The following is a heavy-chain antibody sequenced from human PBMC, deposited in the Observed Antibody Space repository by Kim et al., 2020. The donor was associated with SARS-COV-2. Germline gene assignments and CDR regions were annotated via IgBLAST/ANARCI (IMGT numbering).Heavy chain of an antibody. D-gene: IGHD2-15*01. Sequence: SQTLSLTCAISGDSVSNNCAGWHWIRQSPSRGLEWLGRTYYRSKWSNDYAVSVKSRMTFNPDTSKNQFSLQLNSVTPEDTAVYYCARGGAYAFDIWGQGTMVTVSS. J-gene: IGHJ3*02. V-gene: IGHV6-1*01. CDR3: ARGGAYAFDI. CDR2: TYYRSKWSN. CDR1: GDSVSNNCAG.